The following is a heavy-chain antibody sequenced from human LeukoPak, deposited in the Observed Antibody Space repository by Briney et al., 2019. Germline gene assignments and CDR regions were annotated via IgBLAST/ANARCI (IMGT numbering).Heavy chain of an antibody. CDR2: IKSKTDGGTT. CDR1: GFTFSNAW. J-gene: IGHJ4*02. V-gene: IGHV3-15*01. CDR3: ARKSTGVDY. D-gene: IGHD2-2*01. Sequence: GGSLRLSCAASGFTFSNAWMSWVRQAPGKGLEWVGRIKSKTDGGTTDYAAPVKGRFTISRDNSKNTLYLQMNSLRAEDTAVYYCARKSTGVDYWSQGTLVTVSS.